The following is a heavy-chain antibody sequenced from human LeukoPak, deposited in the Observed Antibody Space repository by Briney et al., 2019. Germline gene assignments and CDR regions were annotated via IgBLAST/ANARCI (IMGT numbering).Heavy chain of an antibody. Sequence: GGSLRLSCAASGFTFSSYSMNWVRQAPGKGLEWVSSISSSSSYIYYADSVKGRFTISRDNSKNTLYLQMNSLRAEDTAVYYCAKLVDHYFDYWGQGTLVTVSS. D-gene: IGHD1-26*01. CDR3: AKLVDHYFDY. CDR2: ISSSSSYI. CDR1: GFTFSSYS. J-gene: IGHJ4*02. V-gene: IGHV3-21*01.